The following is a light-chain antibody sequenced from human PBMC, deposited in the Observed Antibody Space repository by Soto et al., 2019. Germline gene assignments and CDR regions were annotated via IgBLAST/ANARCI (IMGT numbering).Light chain of an antibody. Sequence: EIVLTQSPGTLSLSPGERATLSCRASQTVSSSFLGWYQQKPGQAPRLLIYGASSRATGIPDRFSGSGSGTDFTLTISRLEPEDFAVYYCQQYDSSPPLSFGGGTKVDIK. CDR2: GAS. V-gene: IGKV3-20*01. CDR3: QQYDSSPPLS. CDR1: QTVSSSF. J-gene: IGKJ4*01.